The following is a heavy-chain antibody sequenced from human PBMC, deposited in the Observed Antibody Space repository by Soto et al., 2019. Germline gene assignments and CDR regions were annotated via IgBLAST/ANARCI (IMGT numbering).Heavy chain of an antibody. J-gene: IGHJ6*02. V-gene: IGHV4-31*03. CDR1: GGSISSGGYY. D-gene: IGHD3-3*01. CDR3: ARDRTGGVYYYYGMDV. Sequence: QVQLQESGPGLVKPSQTLSLTCTVSGGSISSGGYYWSWIRQHPGKGLEWIGYIYYSGSTYYNPSLKGRVTISVDTSKNQFSLKLSSVTAADTAVYYCARDRTGGVYYYYGMDVWGQGTTVTVSS. CDR2: IYYSGST.